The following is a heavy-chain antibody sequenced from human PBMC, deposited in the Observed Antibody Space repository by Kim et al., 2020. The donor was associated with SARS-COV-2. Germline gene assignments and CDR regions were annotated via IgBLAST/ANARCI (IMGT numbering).Heavy chain of an antibody. J-gene: IGHJ4*02. Sequence: NPGNPTYAQGFTGRLVFSLDTSLNTAYLQISSLKAEDTAVYYCARTKGADYWGQGTLVTVSS. D-gene: IGHD3-3*01. CDR3: ARTKGADY. V-gene: IGHV7-4-1*02. CDR2: NPGNP.